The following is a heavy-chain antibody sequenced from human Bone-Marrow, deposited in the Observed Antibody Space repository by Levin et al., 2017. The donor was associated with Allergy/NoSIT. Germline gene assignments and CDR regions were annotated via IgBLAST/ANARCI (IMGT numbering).Heavy chain of an antibody. V-gene: IGHV3-23*01. CDR3: AKGGHYDSSGYFDY. CDR2: ISGSGGST. Sequence: SCAASGFTFSSYAMSWVRQAPGKGLEWVSAISGSGGSTYYADSVKGRFTISRDNSKNTLYLQMNSLRAEDTAVYYCAKGGHYDSSGYFDYWGQGTLVTVSS. D-gene: IGHD3-22*01. J-gene: IGHJ4*02. CDR1: GFTFSSYA.